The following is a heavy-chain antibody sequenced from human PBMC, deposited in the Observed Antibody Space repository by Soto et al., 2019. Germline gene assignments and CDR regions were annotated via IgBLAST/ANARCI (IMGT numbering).Heavy chain of an antibody. V-gene: IGHV3-30-3*01. CDR2: ISYDGSNK. Sequence: HPGGSLRLSCAASGFTFSSYAMHWVRQAPGKGPEWVAVISYDGSNKYYADTVKGRFTISRDNSKNTLYLQMNSLRAEDTAVYYSVYDSACGDLRYNGGMDVWGQGTTVTVSS. J-gene: IGHJ6*02. CDR1: GFTFSSYA. D-gene: IGHD4-17*01. CDR3: VYDSACGDLRYNGGMDV.